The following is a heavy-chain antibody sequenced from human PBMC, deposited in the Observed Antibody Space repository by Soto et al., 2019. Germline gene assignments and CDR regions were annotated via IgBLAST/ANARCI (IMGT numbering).Heavy chain of an antibody. CDR2: ISWNSGSI. Sequence: EVQLVESGGGLVQPGRSLRLSCAASGFTFDDYAMHWVRQAPGKGLEWVSGISWNSGSIGYADSVKGRFTISRDNAKNSLYLQMNSLRAEDTALYYCAKDTYDFWSGSFSGDYWGQGTLVTVSS. J-gene: IGHJ4*02. CDR1: GFTFDDYA. D-gene: IGHD3-3*01. V-gene: IGHV3-9*01. CDR3: AKDTYDFWSGSFSGDY.